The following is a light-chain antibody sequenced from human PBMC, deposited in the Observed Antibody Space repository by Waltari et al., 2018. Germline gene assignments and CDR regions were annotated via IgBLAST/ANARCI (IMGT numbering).Light chain of an antibody. CDR3: QRYGSSPLT. CDR2: GSS. J-gene: IGKJ3*01. CDR1: QSVTRNS. V-gene: IGKV3-20*01. Sequence: EVVLTQSPGTLSLSPGERCTLSCSAIQSVTRNSLAWYQQKPGQAPRLLIYGSSRRVTVIPDRFSGSASRTDFTLTSSRVEPEDCTVYYWQRYGSSPLTFGHGTKVEIK.